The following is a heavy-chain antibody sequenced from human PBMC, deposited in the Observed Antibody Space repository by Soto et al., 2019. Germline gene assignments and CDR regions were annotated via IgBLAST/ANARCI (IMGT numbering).Heavy chain of an antibody. V-gene: IGHV4-61*08. D-gene: IGHD4-17*01. J-gene: IGHJ1*01. CDR3: ARSDYGDYRHQH. Sequence: QVQLQESGPGLVKPSETLSLTCTVSGDSVSSGAYYWSWIRQPPGKGLAWLGSIYHSGTTTYNPSLKSRVTRSRDTSKNQCALKLTSVTAADTAVYYCARSDYGDYRHQHWGQGTLVTVSS. CDR2: IYHSGTT. CDR1: GDSVSSGAYY.